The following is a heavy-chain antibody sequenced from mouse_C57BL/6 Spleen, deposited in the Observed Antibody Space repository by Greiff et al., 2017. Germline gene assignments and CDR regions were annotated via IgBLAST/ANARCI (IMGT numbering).Heavy chain of an antibody. CDR2: ISYDGSN. J-gene: IGHJ1*03. V-gene: IGHV3-6*01. CDR3: AMEYDYDGNFDV. CDR1: GYSIPSGYY. Sequence: EVQLQESGPGLVKPSQSLSLTCSVTGYSIPSGYYWNWIRQFPGNKLEWMGYISYDGSNNYNPSLKNRISITRDTSKNQFFLKLNSVTTEDTATYYCAMEYDYDGNFDVWGTGTTVTVSS. D-gene: IGHD2-4*01.